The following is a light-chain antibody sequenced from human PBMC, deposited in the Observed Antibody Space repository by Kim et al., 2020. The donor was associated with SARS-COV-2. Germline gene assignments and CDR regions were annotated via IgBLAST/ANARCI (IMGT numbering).Light chain of an antibody. Sequence: GMTVTFPCPRSSPSIASNYVLFYHARPGTAPTTVIQEDSLRPSGVAIRFSGAIDSSSNAASLTISGLKTEGEGDYYCQSYDSSSWVFGGGTQLAVL. V-gene: IGLV6-57*03. CDR3: QSYDSSSWV. J-gene: IGLJ3*02. CDR1: SPSIASNY. CDR2: EDS.